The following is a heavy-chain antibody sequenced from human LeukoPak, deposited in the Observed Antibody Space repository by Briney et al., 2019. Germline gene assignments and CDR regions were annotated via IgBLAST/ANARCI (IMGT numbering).Heavy chain of an antibody. D-gene: IGHD3-16*01. CDR2: ISVGGGST. V-gene: IGHV3-23*01. CDR1: GFTFSSYV. Sequence: PGGSLRLSCAASGFTFSSYVMTWVRQAPGIGLEWVSTISVGGGSTYYADSVKGRFTISRDNSKNTLHLQMNSLRVEDTAVYYCARGRFGLSLDYWGQGTLVTVSS. J-gene: IGHJ4*02. CDR3: ARGRFGLSLDY.